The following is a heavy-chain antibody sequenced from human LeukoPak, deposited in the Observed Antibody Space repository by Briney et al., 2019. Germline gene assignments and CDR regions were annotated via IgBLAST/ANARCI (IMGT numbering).Heavy chain of an antibody. Sequence: SETLSLTCTVSGGSISSGGYYWSWIRQHPGKGLEWIGYIYYSGSTYYNPSLKSRVTISVDTSKNQFSLKLSSVTAADTAVYYCARGGWTVTIPNYYCGMDVWGQGTTVTVSS. D-gene: IGHD4-17*01. V-gene: IGHV4-31*03. CDR2: IYYSGST. CDR3: ARGGWTVTIPNYYCGMDV. J-gene: IGHJ6*02. CDR1: GGSISSGGYY.